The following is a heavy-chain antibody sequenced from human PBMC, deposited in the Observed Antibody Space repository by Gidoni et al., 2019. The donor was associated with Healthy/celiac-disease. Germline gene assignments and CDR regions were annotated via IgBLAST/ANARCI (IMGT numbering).Heavy chain of an antibody. CDR1: GFTVSSNS. V-gene: IGHV3-66*01. Sequence: EVQLVESGGGLVQPGGSLRPPCAASGFTVSSNSMSWVGQAPGKGLEWVSVIYSGGSTYYADSVKGRFTISRDNSKNTLYLQMNSLRAEDTAVYYCARGRGYSYGFDYWGQGTLVTVSS. CDR2: IYSGGST. CDR3: ARGRGYSYGFDY. D-gene: IGHD5-18*01. J-gene: IGHJ4*02.